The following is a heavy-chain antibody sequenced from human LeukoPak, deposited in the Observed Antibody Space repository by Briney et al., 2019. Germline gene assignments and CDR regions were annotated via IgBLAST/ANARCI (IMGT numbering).Heavy chain of an antibody. Sequence: SETLSLTCTVSGDSINRGGYYWSWFRQPAEKSLECIGRIYTSGNSNYNPSLKSRGTISLDTSNNQFSLDLTSVTAADTAIYFCARLTPPFREFTEDAFDIWGQGTVVTVAS. D-gene: IGHD4-23*01. J-gene: IGHJ3*02. CDR1: GDSINRGGYY. CDR3: ARLTPPFREFTEDAFDI. V-gene: IGHV4-61*02. CDR2: IYTSGNS.